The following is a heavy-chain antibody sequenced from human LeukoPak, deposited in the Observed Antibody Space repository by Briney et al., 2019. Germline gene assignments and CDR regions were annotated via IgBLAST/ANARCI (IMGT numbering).Heavy chain of an antibody. CDR2: IGVGTST. D-gene: IGHD2-21*01. V-gene: IGHV3-23*01. CDR3: ARIIRLLDY. J-gene: IGHJ4*02. CDR1: GFTFKNYD. Sequence: GGSLRLSCAASGFTFKNYDMNWVRQAPGKGLEWVAGIGVGTSTYYPESVKGRFTISRDNSKNTVFLQMDSLRAEDSAVYYCARIIRLLDYWGQGTLVTVSS.